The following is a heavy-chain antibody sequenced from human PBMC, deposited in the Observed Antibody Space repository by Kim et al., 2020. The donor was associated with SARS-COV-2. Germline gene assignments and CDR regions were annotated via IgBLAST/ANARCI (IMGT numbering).Heavy chain of an antibody. CDR3: ARDPFDSSGYGAFDY. Sequence: GGSLRLSCVGSGFAFSTSWMTWVRQAPGKGLEWVSNIKEGGRDIYYVDSVKGRFTISRDNAKSSVYLQMNSLRAEDTAVYYCARDPFDSSGYGAFDYWGQGTLVTVAS. D-gene: IGHD3-22*01. CDR1: GFAFSTSW. CDR2: IKEGGRDI. V-gene: IGHV3-7*01. J-gene: IGHJ4*02.